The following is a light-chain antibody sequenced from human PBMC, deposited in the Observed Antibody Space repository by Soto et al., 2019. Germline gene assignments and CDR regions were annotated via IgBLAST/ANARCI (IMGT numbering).Light chain of an antibody. J-gene: IGLJ2*01. CDR3: AAWDDSLSGVV. CDR2: RNN. Sequence: QSVLTQPPSASGTPGQRVTISCSGSSSNIGSNYVYWYQQLPVTAPKLLIYRNNQRPSGVPDRFSGSKSGTSASLAISGLRSEDEADYDCAAWDDSLSGVVFGGGTKLTVL. CDR1: SSNIGSNY. V-gene: IGLV1-47*01.